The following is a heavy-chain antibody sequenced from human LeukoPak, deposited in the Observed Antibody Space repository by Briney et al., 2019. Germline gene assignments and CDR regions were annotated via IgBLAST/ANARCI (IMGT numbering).Heavy chain of an antibody. Sequence: GGSLRLSCAASGFTFDDYAMHWVRQAPGKGLEWVSGISWNSGSIDYADSVKGRFTISRDNAKNSLYLQMNSLRVEDTALYYCAKDATTWVRAPDYWGQGTLVTVSS. V-gene: IGHV3-9*01. J-gene: IGHJ4*02. D-gene: IGHD1-26*01. CDR2: ISWNSGSI. CDR3: AKDATTWVRAPDY. CDR1: GFTFDDYA.